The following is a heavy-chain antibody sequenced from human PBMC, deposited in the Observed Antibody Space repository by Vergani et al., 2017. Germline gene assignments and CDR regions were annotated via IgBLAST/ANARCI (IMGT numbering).Heavy chain of an antibody. Sequence: QVQLVESGGGLVKPGGSLRLSCAASGFTFSDYYMSWIRQAPGKGLEWVSYISSSSSYTNYADSVKGRFTISRDNAKNSLYLQMNSLRSEDTAVYYCATDWALPTRGSIAEKVGAFDIWGQGTMVTVSS. CDR1: GFTFSDYY. CDR2: ISSSSSYT. D-gene: IGHD6-6*01. V-gene: IGHV3-11*05. CDR3: ATDWALPTRGSIAEKVGAFDI. J-gene: IGHJ3*02.